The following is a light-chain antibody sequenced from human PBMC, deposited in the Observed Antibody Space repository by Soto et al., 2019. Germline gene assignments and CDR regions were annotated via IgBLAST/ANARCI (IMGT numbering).Light chain of an antibody. CDR3: QQYNNWPRAT. CDR1: QSINNN. CDR2: RTS. J-gene: IGKJ4*01. Sequence: VMTQSPATLSVSPGERATLSCRASQSINNNLAWYQQQPGQAPRLIMFRTSTRATGVPARFSGSGSETDFNLTISSPQSEDFALYYCQQYNNWPRATFGGGTKVDIK. V-gene: IGKV3-15*01.